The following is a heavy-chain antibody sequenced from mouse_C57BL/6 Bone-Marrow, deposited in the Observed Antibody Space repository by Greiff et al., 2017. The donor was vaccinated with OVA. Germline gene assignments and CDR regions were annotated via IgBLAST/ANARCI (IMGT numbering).Heavy chain of an antibody. V-gene: IGHV3-6*01. D-gene: IGHD1-1*02. CDR1: GYSITSGYY. CDR2: ISYDGSN. CDR3: ARSGGIVGDFDY. J-gene: IGHJ2*01. Sequence: EVKLMESGPGLVKPSQSLSLTCSVTGYSITSGYYWNWIRQFPGNKLEWMGYISYDGSNNYNTSLKNRISITRDTSKNQFFLKLNSVTTEDTATYYCARSGGIVGDFDYGGQGTTLTVSS.